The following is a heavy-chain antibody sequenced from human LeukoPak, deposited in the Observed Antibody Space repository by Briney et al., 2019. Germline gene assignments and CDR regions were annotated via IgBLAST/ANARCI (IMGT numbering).Heavy chain of an antibody. D-gene: IGHD3-10*01. CDR2: ISAYNGNT. V-gene: IGHV1-18*04. CDR1: GYTFTGYY. J-gene: IGHJ4*02. CDR3: TRGDYYGSGTYYKKTVDY. Sequence: ASVKVSCKASGYTFTGYYMHWVRQAPGQGLEWMGWISAYNGNTNYAQKLQDRVTMTTDTSTSTAYMELRSLRSDDTAVYYCTRGDYYGSGTYYKKTVDYWGQGTLVTVSS.